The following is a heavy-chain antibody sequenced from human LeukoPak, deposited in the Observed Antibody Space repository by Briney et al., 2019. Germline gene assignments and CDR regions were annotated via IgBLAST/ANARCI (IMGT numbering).Heavy chain of an antibody. CDR2: IYGGGTT. V-gene: IGHV3-53*01. J-gene: IGHJ4*02. CDR3: ATSMTSPGAFDY. D-gene: IGHD2-8*02. Sequence: SGGSLRLSCAASGVIDSSKYMIWVRQAPGKGLEWVSVIYGGGTTNYPDSVKGRFTISRDNSKHTLYLQMNSLRAEDTAVYYCATSMTSPGAFDYWGQGTLVTVSS. CDR1: GVIDSSKY.